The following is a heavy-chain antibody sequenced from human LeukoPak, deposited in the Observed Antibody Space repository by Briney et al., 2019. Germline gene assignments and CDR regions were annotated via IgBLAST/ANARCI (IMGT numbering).Heavy chain of an antibody. CDR3: ARAVYGFDPFDI. J-gene: IGHJ3*02. Sequence: PGLTLRLSCATSGFTFSSYEMNWVRQAPGKGLEWISYITTSGTSTYYADSVKGRFTISRDNGKNSLYLQMNSLRAEDTAVYYCARAVYGFDPFDIWGQGTMVTVSS. V-gene: IGHV3-48*03. CDR2: ITTSGTST. CDR1: GFTFSSYE. D-gene: IGHD4-17*01.